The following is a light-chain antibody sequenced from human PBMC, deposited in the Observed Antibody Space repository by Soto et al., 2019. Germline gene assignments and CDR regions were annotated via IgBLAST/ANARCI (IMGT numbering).Light chain of an antibody. CDR1: QGVSSW. CDR3: QQANSFLGVT. J-gene: IGKJ4*01. V-gene: IGKV1D-12*01. CDR2: STS. Sequence: DIEMTQSPSSVSSSVGDVFTITCRSSQGVSSWLAWYQQKPGKAPKLLIYSTSTLQSGVPSRFSGSGSGTDFTLTISSLQPEDFATYYCQQANSFLGVTFGGGTKVDI.